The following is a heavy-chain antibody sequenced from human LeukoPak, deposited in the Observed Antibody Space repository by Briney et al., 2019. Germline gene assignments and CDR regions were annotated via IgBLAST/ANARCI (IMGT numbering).Heavy chain of an antibody. D-gene: IGHD3-22*01. CDR2: IGTAGDT. CDR1: GFTFSSYD. CDR3: ARGYYYDSSGYYENAFDI. V-gene: IGHV3-13*01. Sequence: GRSLRLSCAASGFTFSSYDMHWVRQATGKGLEWVSAIGTAGDTYYPGSVKGRFTISRENAKNSLYLQMNSLRAGDTAVYYCARGYYYDSSGYYENAFDIWGQGTMVTVSS. J-gene: IGHJ3*02.